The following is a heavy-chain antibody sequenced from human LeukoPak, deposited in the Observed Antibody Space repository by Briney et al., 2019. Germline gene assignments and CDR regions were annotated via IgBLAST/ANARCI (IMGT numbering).Heavy chain of an antibody. J-gene: IGHJ4*02. CDR1: GGSFSGYY. Sequence: SETLSLSCAVYGGSFSGYYWSWIRQPPGKGLEWIGEINHSGSTNYNPSLKSEFTISVDTSQNQFSLKLSSVTAADTAVYYCARGLSYDYLGGSYVAFDYWGQGALVTVSS. V-gene: IGHV4-34*01. CDR2: INHSGST. CDR3: ARGLSYDYLGGSYVAFDY. D-gene: IGHD3-16*01.